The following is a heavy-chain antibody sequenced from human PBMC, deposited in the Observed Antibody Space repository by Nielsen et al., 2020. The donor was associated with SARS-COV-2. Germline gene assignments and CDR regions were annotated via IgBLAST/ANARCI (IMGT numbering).Heavy chain of an antibody. Sequence: SETLSLTCAVYGGSFSGYYWSWIRQPPGKGLEWIGEINHSGSTNYNPSLKSRVTISVDTSKNQFSLKLSSVTAADTAVYYCAREGDDFWSGYYADYWGQGTLVTVSS. CDR3: AREGDDFWSGYYADY. D-gene: IGHD3-3*01. CDR2: INHSGST. V-gene: IGHV4-34*01. J-gene: IGHJ4*02. CDR1: GGSFSGYY.